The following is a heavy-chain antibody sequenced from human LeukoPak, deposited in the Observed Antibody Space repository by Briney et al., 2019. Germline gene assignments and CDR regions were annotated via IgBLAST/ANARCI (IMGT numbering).Heavy chain of an antibody. Sequence: ASVKVSCKVSGYTFTGYYMHWVRQAPGQGLEWMGWINPNSGGTNYAQKFQGRVTMTRDTSISTAYMELSRLRSDDTAVYYCARSRNIDSSGYYFDAFDIWGQGTMVTVSS. CDR2: INPNSGGT. J-gene: IGHJ3*02. D-gene: IGHD3-22*01. CDR3: ARSRNIDSSGYYFDAFDI. V-gene: IGHV1-2*02. CDR1: GYTFTGYY.